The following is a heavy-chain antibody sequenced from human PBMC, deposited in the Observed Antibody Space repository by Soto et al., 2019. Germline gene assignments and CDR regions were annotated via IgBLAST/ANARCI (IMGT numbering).Heavy chain of an antibody. CDR2: IGAARDP. V-gene: IGHV3-13*05. CDR1: GFTFSNFD. D-gene: IGHD2-2*02. Sequence: EVQLVESGGGLVQPGESLRLSCATSGFTFSNFDMHWVRQVPGKGLEWVSAIGAARDPYYLGSVKGRFTISRENAKTSLYLQMTDLRAGDSAVYYCARAYTGRLPRRADYYYAMDVWGQGTTVTVSS. CDR3: ARAYTGRLPRRADYYYAMDV. J-gene: IGHJ6*02.